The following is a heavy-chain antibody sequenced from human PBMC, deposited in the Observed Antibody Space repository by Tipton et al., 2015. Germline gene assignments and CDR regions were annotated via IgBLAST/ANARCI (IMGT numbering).Heavy chain of an antibody. V-gene: IGHV3-48*02. CDR2: ISSRGGTI. CDR1: GFTFSSYS. J-gene: IGHJ4*02. CDR3: ARSRRFDY. Sequence: SLRLSCAASGFTFSSYSINWVRQAPGKGLEWVSYISSRGGTIYYADSVKGRFTISRDNAKNSLYLQMNSLRDEDTAVYYCARSRRFDYWGQGTLVTVSS. D-gene: IGHD1-14*01.